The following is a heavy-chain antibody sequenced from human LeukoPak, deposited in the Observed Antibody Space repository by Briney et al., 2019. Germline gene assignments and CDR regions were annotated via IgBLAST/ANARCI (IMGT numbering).Heavy chain of an antibody. Sequence: GGSLRLSCAASGFTFSSYGMHWVRQAPGKGLEWVAFIRYDGSNKYYADSVKGRFTISRDNSKNTLYLQMNSLRAEDTAVYYCAKQVWYSSSWYSDYWGQGTLVTVSS. CDR2: IRYDGSNK. J-gene: IGHJ4*02. CDR1: GFTFSSYG. D-gene: IGHD6-13*01. V-gene: IGHV3-30*02. CDR3: AKQVWYSSSWYSDY.